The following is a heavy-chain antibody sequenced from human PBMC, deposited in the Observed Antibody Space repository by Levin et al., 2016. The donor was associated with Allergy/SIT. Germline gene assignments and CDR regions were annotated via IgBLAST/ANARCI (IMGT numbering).Heavy chain of an antibody. CDR3: ARSSGYSYGNHPNSYYFDY. V-gene: IGHV1-46*01. D-gene: IGHD5-18*01. Sequence: ASVKVSCKASGYTFTSYYMHWVRQAPGQGLEWMGIINPSGGSTSYAQKFQGRVTMTRDTSTSTVYMELSSLRSEDTAVYYCARSSGYSYGNHPNSYYFDYWGQGTLVTVSS. CDR1: GYTFTSYY. J-gene: IGHJ4*02. CDR2: INPSGGST.